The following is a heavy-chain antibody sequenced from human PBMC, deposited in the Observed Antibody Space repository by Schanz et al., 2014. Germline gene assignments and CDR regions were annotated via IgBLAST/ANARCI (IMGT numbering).Heavy chain of an antibody. J-gene: IGHJ4*02. CDR3: ARHTYFNCYFDY. CDR2: VSNTGTA. CDR1: GGSITNYY. Sequence: QEQLQESGPGLVKPSETLSLTCTVSGGSITNYYWSWIRQPPGKGLEWVGYVSNTGTANYNPSLKSRVSISVDSSNNTFSLKLSSVTAADTAVYYCARHTYFNCYFDYWGPGTLATVSS. V-gene: IGHV4-59*08. D-gene: IGHD1-1*01.